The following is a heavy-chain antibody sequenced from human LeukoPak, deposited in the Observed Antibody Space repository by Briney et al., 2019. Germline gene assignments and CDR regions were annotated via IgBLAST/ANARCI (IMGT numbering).Heavy chain of an antibody. CDR3: ASSDIAVALFDY. CDR1: GYTFTSYY. CDR2: INPSGGST. Sequence: ASVKVSCKASGYTFTSYYMHWVRQAPGQGLEWMGIINPSGGSTSYAQQFQGRVTMTRDTSTSTVYMELSSLRSEDTAVYYCASSDIAVALFDYWGQGTLVTVSS. D-gene: IGHD6-19*01. J-gene: IGHJ4*02. V-gene: IGHV1-46*01.